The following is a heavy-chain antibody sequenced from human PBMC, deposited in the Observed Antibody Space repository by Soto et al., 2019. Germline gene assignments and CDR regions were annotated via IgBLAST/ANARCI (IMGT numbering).Heavy chain of an antibody. D-gene: IGHD2-15*01. CDR2: INHSGST. J-gene: IGHJ6*03. CDR3: ARLYCSGGSCYSYYYYYYMDV. CDR1: GGSFSGYY. V-gene: IGHV4-34*01. Sequence: SETLSLTCAVYGGSFSGYYWSWIRQPPGKGLEWIGEINHSGSTNYNPSLKSRVTISVDTSKNQFSLKLSSVTAADTAVYYCARLYCSGGSCYSYYYYYYMDVWGKGTTVTVS.